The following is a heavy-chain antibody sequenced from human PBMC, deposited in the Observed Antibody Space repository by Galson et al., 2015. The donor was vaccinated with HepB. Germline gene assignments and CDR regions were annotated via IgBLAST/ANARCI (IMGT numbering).Heavy chain of an antibody. J-gene: IGHJ3*02. CDR1: GATFYNYT. V-gene: IGHV1-69*13. CDR2: FIPVSQTA. D-gene: IGHD3-22*01. CDR3: ARDPYDSIAYGAFDI. Sequence: SVKVSCKASGATFYNYTINWVRQAPGRGLEWMGRFIPVSQTADYAQRFQGRVTLTADDSTATAYMELRGLRSEDTAVYYCARDPYDSIAYGAFDIWGQGTVVTVSS.